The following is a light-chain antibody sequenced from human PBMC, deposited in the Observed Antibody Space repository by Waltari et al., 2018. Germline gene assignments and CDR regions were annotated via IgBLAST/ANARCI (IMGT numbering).Light chain of an antibody. J-gene: IGLJ3*02. CDR2: GGTGGIVG. Sequence: QPVLTQPPSASASLGASVTLTCTLSSGYSNYKVDQYQQSPGKGPRFVMRGGTGGIVGSKGDGIPDRFSVLGSGLNRYLTIKNIQEEDESDYHCGADHGSGSNFVWVFGGGTKLTVL. CDR1: SGYSNYK. V-gene: IGLV9-49*01. CDR3: GADHGSGSNFVWV.